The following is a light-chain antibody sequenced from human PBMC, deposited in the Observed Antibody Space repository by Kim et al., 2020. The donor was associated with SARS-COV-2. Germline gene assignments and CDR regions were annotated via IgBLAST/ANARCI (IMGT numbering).Light chain of an antibody. CDR2: DVT. CDR3: SSHRSSSTLEGV. V-gene: IGLV2-14*03. Sequence: QSALTQPAAVSGSPGQSVTISCTGISIDVGGFNYVSWYQQHPGKAPKLIIYDVTYRASGVSDRFSGSKSGNTASLTISGLQAEDEADYHCSSHRSSSTLEGVFGGGTRLTVL. CDR1: SIDVGGFNY. J-gene: IGLJ3*02.